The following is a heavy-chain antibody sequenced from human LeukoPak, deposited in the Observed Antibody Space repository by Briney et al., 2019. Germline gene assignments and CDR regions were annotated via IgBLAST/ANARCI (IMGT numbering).Heavy chain of an antibody. CDR2: ISNGGSTT. CDR1: GFTFSSYE. CDR3: ARRGLGGAWYFDL. D-gene: IGHD3-16*01. V-gene: IGHV3-48*03. Sequence: GGSLRLSCAASGFTFSSYEVNWVRQAPGKGLEWVSYISNGGSTTYDADSVKGRFTISRDNAKNSLYLQMSSLRAEDTAVYYCARRGLGGAWYFDLSGRGTLVTVSS. J-gene: IGHJ2*01.